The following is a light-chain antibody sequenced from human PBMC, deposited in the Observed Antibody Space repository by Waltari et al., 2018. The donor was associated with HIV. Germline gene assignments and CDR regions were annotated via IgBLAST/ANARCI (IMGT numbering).Light chain of an antibody. V-gene: IGLV1-44*01. CDR3: GTWDDSLNGWEV. CDR1: SSNIGNDA. CDR2: SNN. Sequence: QSVLTQPPSASGTPGQTVTISCSGSSSNIGNDAVNWYQQLPGTAPKLLIYSNNQRPSGFPDRCSGSKSGTSASLAISGLQSEDQADYYCGTWDDSLNGWEVFGGGTKLTVL. J-gene: IGLJ2*01.